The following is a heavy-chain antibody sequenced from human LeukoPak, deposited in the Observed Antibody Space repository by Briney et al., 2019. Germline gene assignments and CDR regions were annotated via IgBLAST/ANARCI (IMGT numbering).Heavy chain of an antibody. CDR1: GFTFRSYW. Sequence: PGGSLRLSCVDSGFTFRSYWMSWVRQAPGKGLEWVSAISGSGGSTYYADSVKGRFTISRDNSKNTLYLQMNSLRAEDTAVYYCAKDRLRYFDCPKCYFDYWGQGTLVTVSS. J-gene: IGHJ4*02. V-gene: IGHV3-23*01. D-gene: IGHD3-9*01. CDR3: AKDRLRYFDCPKCYFDY. CDR2: ISGSGGST.